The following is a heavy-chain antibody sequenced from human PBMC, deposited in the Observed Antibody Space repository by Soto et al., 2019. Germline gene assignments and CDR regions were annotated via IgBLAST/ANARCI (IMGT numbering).Heavy chain of an antibody. CDR3: ARPHLDRPTYYGLDV. V-gene: IGHV3-48*02. J-gene: IGHJ6*02. CDR1: GFTLSAYS. Sequence: EVQLVESGGGLVQPGGSLRLSCAASGFTLSAYSMNWVRQAPGKGLEWISFINSGSDTIYYGDSVKGRFTISRDNATNALYLQMNSLRDDYTAVYYCARPHLDRPTYYGLDVWGQGTTVTVSS. D-gene: IGHD3-16*01. CDR2: INSGSDTI.